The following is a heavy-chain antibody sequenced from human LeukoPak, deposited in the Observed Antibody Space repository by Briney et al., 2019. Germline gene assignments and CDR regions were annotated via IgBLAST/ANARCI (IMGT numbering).Heavy chain of an antibody. CDR1: GGSISSYY. J-gene: IGHJ6*03. Sequence: SETLSLTCTISGGSISSYYWSWIRQPPGKGLEWIGYIYYSGSTNYNPSLKSRVTISVDTSKNQFSLKLSSVTAADTAVYYCARVIVVVPGYYYYYMDVWGKGTTVTVSS. CDR2: IYYSGST. V-gene: IGHV4-59*08. D-gene: IGHD2-2*01. CDR3: ARVIVVVPGYYYYYMDV.